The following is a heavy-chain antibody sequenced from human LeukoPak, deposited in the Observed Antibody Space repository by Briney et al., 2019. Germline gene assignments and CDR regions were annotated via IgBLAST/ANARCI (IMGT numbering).Heavy chain of an antibody. CDR1: GYTFTGYY. V-gene: IGHV1-2*02. J-gene: IGHJ3*02. Sequence: GASVKVSCKASGYTFTGYYMHWVRQAPGQGLEWMGWINPNSGGTNYAQKFQGRVTMTRDTSISTAYMELSRLRSDDTAVYYCARGVWFGELLHAFDIWGQGTMVTVSS. D-gene: IGHD3-10*01. CDR3: ARGVWFGELLHAFDI. CDR2: INPNSGGT.